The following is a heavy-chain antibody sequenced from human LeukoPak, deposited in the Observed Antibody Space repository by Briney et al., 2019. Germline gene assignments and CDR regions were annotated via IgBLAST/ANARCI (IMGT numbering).Heavy chain of an antibody. CDR2: INHSGST. CDR3: ARAGYGDSDFDY. J-gene: IGHJ4*02. Sequence: SETLSLTCAVYGGSFSGYYWSWIRQPPGKGLEWIGEINHSGSTNYNPSLKSRVTISVDTSKNQFSLKLNSVTAADTAVYYCARAGYGDSDFDYWGQGTLVTVSS. D-gene: IGHD4-17*01. CDR1: GGSFSGYY. V-gene: IGHV4-34*01.